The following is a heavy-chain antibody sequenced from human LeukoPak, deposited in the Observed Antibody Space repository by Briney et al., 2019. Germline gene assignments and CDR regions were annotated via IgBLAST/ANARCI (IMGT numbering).Heavy chain of an antibody. CDR2: MNPNSGNT. CDR3: ARGATKDMYYFDY. V-gene: IGHV1-8*01. Sequence: ASVTVSCTASGYTFTSYDINWVRQAPGQGLEWMGWMNPNSGNTGYARKFQGRVTMTRNTSISTACMELSSLRSEDTAVYYCARGATKDMYYFDYWGQGTLVTVSS. J-gene: IGHJ4*02. CDR1: GYTFTSYD. D-gene: IGHD5-12*01.